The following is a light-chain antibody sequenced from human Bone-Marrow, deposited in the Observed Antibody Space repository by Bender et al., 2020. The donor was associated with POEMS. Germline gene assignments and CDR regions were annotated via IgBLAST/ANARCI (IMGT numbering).Light chain of an antibody. J-gene: IGLJ3*02. Sequence: QSVLTQPPSVSGAPGQRVTISCSGRSSNIGNNFVYWYQQLPGTAPKLLIYRNNQRPSGVPDRFSGSKSGTSASLAITGLQAEDEADYYCSSHTTSSFGVFGGGTKLTVL. CDR3: SSHTTSSFGV. V-gene: IGLV1-47*01. CDR2: RNN. CDR1: SSNIGNNF.